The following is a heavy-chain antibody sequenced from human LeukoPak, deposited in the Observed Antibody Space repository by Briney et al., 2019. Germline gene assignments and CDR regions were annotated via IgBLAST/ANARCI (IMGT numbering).Heavy chain of an antibody. Sequence: SETLSLTCTVAGAPISSTSHNWDWIRQPPGKGLESIGSIHQSGATYYNPSLESRVTMSLDASKNRFSLKLTSVTAADTAVYYCARRPKQPGFWSGYVDYWGQGILVTVSS. D-gene: IGHD3-3*01. CDR3: ARRPKQPGFWSGYVDY. V-gene: IGHV4-39*01. J-gene: IGHJ4*02. CDR1: GAPISSTSHN. CDR2: IHQSGAT.